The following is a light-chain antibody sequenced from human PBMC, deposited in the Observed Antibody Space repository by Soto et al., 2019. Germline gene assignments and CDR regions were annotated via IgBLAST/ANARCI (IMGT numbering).Light chain of an antibody. Sequence: DIQMTQSPSTLSASVGDRVTITCRASQSISGWLAWYQQKPGRAPKLLIYDASSLESGVPSRFSGNGSGTEFTLPISSLQPDDFATYYCQQYDSSWTFGQGTKVEIK. CDR1: QSISGW. CDR2: DAS. J-gene: IGKJ1*01. CDR3: QQYDSSWT. V-gene: IGKV1-5*01.